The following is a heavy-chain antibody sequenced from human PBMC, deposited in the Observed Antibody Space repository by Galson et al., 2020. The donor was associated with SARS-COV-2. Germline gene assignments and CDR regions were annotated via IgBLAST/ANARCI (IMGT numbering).Heavy chain of an antibody. J-gene: IGHJ6*02. CDR1: GFTFSSYW. V-gene: IGHV3-7*01. CDR3: ARDSYSSGEEYNYYYYYGMDV. CDR2: IKQDGSEK. D-gene: IGHD6-19*01. Sequence: GESLKISCAASGFTFSSYWMSWVRQAPGKGLEWVANIKQDGSEKYYVDSVKGRFTISRDNAKNSLYLQMDSLRAEDTAVYYCARDSYSSGEEYNYYYYYGMDVWGQGTTVTVSS.